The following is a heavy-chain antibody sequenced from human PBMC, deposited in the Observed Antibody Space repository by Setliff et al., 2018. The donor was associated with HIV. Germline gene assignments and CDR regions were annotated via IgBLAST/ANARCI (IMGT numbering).Heavy chain of an antibody. CDR2: IIPLVGTA. D-gene: IGHD3-16*01. CDR3: ARSGGTSQYHFYMDV. J-gene: IGHJ6*03. V-gene: IGHV1-69*13. Sequence: GASVKVSCKASGGSFSDYAINWVRQAPGQGLEWVGGIIPLVGTANYAQKFLGRVTITADEATVTAYMQLSSLRSDDTAVYYCARSGGTSQYHFYMDVLGKGTTVTVSS. CDR1: GGSFSDYA.